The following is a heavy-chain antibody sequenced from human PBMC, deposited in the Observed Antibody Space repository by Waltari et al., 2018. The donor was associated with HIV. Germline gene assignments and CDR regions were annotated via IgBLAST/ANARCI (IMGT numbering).Heavy chain of an antibody. Sequence: QVQLVESGGGVVQPGRSLRLSCAASGFTFSSYGMHWVRQAPGKGLEWVAVIWYDGSNKDYADSGKGRFTISRDNSKNTLYLQMNSLRAEDTAVYYCAREAGTIDYWGQGTLVTVSS. CDR2: IWYDGSNK. D-gene: IGHD6-19*01. V-gene: IGHV3-33*01. CDR1: GFTFSSYG. CDR3: AREAGTIDY. J-gene: IGHJ4*02.